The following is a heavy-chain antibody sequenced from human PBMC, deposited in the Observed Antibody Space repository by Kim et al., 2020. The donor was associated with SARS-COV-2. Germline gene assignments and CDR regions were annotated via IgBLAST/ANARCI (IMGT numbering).Heavy chain of an antibody. CDR2: INPSGGST. CDR1: GYTFTSYY. CDR3: ARTLVPRPDIVVVPAAMRPPLDAFDI. J-gene: IGHJ3*02. D-gene: IGHD2-2*01. V-gene: IGHV1-46*01. Sequence: ASVKVSCKASGYTFTSYYMHWVRQAPGQGLEWMGIINPSGGSTSYAQKFQGRVTMTRDTSTSTVYMELSSLRSEDTAVYYCARTLVPRPDIVVVPAAMRPPLDAFDIWGQGTMVTVSS.